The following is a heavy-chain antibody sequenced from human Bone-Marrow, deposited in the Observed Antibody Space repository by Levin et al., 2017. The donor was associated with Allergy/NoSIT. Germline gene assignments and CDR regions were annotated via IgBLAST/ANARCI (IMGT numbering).Heavy chain of an antibody. D-gene: IGHD6-19*01. CDR1: GYTFVAYY. Sequence: ASVKVSCKTSGYTFVAYYIHWVRQAPGQGLEWMGWLNPNIADTNYAQKFQGRVIMTRDKSTNTAYVELSSLRSDDTAVYYGARGSPYSDGWLIDDWGQGTLVTVSS. J-gene: IGHJ4*02. V-gene: IGHV1-2*02. CDR2: LNPNIADT. CDR3: ARGSPYSDGWLIDD.